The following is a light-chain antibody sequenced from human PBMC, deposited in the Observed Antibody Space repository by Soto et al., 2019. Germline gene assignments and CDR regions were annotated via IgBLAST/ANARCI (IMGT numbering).Light chain of an antibody. CDR2: EVS. J-gene: IGLJ1*01. V-gene: IGLV2-14*01. Sequence: QSALTQPASVSGSPGQSITISCTGTSSDIGGYNYVFWSQQHPGKAPKLMIYEVSNRPSGVSNRFSGSNSGHTASLTISGLQADEEDYYYCDFYTNSSTDVFGTGTKVTVL. CDR3: DFYTNSSTDV. CDR1: SSDIGGYNY.